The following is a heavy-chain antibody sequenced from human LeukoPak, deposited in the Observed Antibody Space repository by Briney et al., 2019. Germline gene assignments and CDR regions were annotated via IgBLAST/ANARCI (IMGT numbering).Heavy chain of an antibody. V-gene: IGHV3-43*01. D-gene: IGHD2-15*01. CDR1: GFTFSSYW. Sequence: GGSLRLSCAASGFTFSSYWMHWVRQAPGKGLEWVSVISWNGGSTDYADSVKGRFTISRDNNKHCLYLQMNSLRIEDTALYYCAKGHSLTFLDSWGQGTLVTVSS. J-gene: IGHJ4*02. CDR2: ISWNGGST. CDR3: AKGHSLTFLDS.